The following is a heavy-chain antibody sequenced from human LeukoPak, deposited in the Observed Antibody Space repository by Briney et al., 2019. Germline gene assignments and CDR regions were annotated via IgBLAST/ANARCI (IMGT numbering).Heavy chain of an antibody. Sequence: SETLSLTCTVSGGSISSYYWSWIRQPAGKGLEWIGRIYTSGSTNYNPSLKSRVTISVDKSKNQFSLKLSSVTAADTAVYYCAREGGIAAAGNWFDPWGQGTLVTVSS. CDR2: IYTSGST. D-gene: IGHD6-13*01. CDR1: GGSISSYY. CDR3: AREGGIAAAGNWFDP. V-gene: IGHV4-4*07. J-gene: IGHJ5*02.